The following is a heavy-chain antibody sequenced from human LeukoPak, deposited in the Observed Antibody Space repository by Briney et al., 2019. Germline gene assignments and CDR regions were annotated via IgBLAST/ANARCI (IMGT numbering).Heavy chain of an antibody. CDR3: ARDFERGIAVAGIDY. Sequence: PGGSLRLSCAASGFTFSSYEMNWVRQAPGKGLEWISYISSSGSTIYYADSVKGRFTISRDNSKNTLYLQMNSLRAEDTAVYYCARDFERGIAVAGIDYWGQGTLVTVSS. J-gene: IGHJ4*02. D-gene: IGHD6-19*01. CDR2: ISSSGSTI. V-gene: IGHV3-48*03. CDR1: GFTFSSYE.